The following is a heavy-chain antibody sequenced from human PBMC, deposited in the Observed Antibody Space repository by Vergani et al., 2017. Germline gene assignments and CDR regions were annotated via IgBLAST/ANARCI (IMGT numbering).Heavy chain of an antibody. J-gene: IGHJ3*02. Sequence: EVQLLESGGGLVQPGGSLRLLCAASGFTLSSYSMSWVRQAPGKGLEWVSAISGSGGSTYYAGSVKGRFTISRDNSKNTLYLQMNSLRAEDTAVYYGARGGLSGPNAAFDIWGQGTMVTVSS. CDR2: ISGSGGST. CDR3: ARGGLSGPNAAFDI. D-gene: IGHD5-12*01. CDR1: GFTLSSYS. V-gene: IGHV3-23*01.